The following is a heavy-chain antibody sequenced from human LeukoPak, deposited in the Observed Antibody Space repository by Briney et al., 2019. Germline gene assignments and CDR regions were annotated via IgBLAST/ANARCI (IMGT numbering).Heavy chain of an antibody. CDR2: IYYSGGT. V-gene: IGHV4-30-4*08. J-gene: IGHJ4*02. Sequence: SETLSLTCTVSGGSISSGDYYWSWIRQPPGKGLEWIGYIYYSGGTYYNPSLKSRVTISVDTSKNQFSLKLSSVTAADTAVYYCARVRVNWNYAFDNWGQGTLVTVSS. CDR1: GGSISSGDYY. CDR3: ARVRVNWNYAFDN. D-gene: IGHD1-7*01.